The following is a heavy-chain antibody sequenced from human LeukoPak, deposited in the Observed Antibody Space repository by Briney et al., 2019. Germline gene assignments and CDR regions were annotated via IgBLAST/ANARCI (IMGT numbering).Heavy chain of an antibody. CDR3: ASNYYDSSGAIDY. Sequence: PGGSLRLSCAASGFTFSSYAMSWVRQAPGKGLEWVANIKQDGSEKYYVDSVKGRFTISRDNAKNSLYLQMDSLRAEDTAVYYCASNYYDSSGAIDYWGRGTLVTVSS. V-gene: IGHV3-7*03. CDR1: GFTFSSYA. CDR2: IKQDGSEK. D-gene: IGHD3-22*01. J-gene: IGHJ4*02.